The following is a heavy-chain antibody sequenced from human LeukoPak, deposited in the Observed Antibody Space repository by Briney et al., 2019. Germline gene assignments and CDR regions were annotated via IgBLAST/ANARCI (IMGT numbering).Heavy chain of an antibody. CDR3: ARRLYYYDAFDI. D-gene: IGHD3-10*01. V-gene: IGHV4-59*01. CDR2: IYYTGST. CDR1: GGSISSDY. J-gene: IGHJ3*02. Sequence: SETLSLTCTVSGGSISSDYLSWIRQPPGKGLDWIGYIYYTGSTTHNPSLKRTVTISIDTSKNQFSLELSSVTAADTAVYYCARRLYYYDAFDIWGRGTMVTVSS.